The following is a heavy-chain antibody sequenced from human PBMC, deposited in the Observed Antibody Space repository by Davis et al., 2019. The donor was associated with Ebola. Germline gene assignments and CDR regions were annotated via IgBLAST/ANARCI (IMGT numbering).Heavy chain of an antibody. CDR2: IYSGGST. V-gene: IGHV3-66*01. CDR1: GFTFSSYA. D-gene: IGHD2-2*01. CDR3: ARDEGYCSSTSCYYYYGMDV. J-gene: IGHJ6*02. Sequence: GGSLRLSCAASGFTFSSYAMSWVRQAPGKGLEWVSVIYSGGSTYYADSVKGRFTISRDNSKNTLYLQMNSLRAEDTAVYYCARDEGYCSSTSCYYYYGMDVWGQGTTVTVSS.